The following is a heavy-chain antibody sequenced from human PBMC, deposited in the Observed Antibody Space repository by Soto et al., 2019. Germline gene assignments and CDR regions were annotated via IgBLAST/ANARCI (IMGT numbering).Heavy chain of an antibody. CDR1: GGSISSSNW. Sequence: SETLSLTCAVSGGSISSSNWWSWVRQPPGRGLEWIGEIYHSGSTNYNPSLKSRVTISVDKSKNQFSLKLSSVTAADTAVYYCARVRYFDWPIDYWGQGTLVTVSS. J-gene: IGHJ4*02. D-gene: IGHD3-9*01. CDR2: IYHSGST. CDR3: ARVRYFDWPIDY. V-gene: IGHV4-4*02.